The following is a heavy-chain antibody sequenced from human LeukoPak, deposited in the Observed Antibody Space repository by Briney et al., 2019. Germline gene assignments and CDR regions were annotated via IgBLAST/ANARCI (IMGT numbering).Heavy chain of an antibody. CDR2: IYYSGST. CDR1: GVSMSSSY. Sequence: PSETLSLTCTVSGVSMSSSYWSWIRQPPGKGLEWIGYIYYSGSTNYNPSLKSRVTISLDTSKNQFSLKLSSVTAADTAVYYCARDRWNNWFAPWGQGTLVTVSS. J-gene: IGHJ5*02. CDR3: ARDRWNNWFAP. D-gene: IGHD4-23*01. V-gene: IGHV4-59*01.